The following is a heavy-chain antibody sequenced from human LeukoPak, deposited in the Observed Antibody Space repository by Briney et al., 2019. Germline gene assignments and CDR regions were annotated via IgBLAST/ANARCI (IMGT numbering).Heavy chain of an antibody. D-gene: IGHD5-18*01. CDR3: TRDRGYSYSWYFDS. CDR1: GFTFADYA. J-gene: IGHJ4*02. CDR2: IRSKTYGGTT. Sequence: PGGSLRLSXTTSGFTFADYAMSWVRQAPGKGLEWVGFIRSKTYGGTTEYAASVKGRFTISRDDSKSIAYLQVNSLKSEDTAVYYCTRDRGYSYSWYFDSWGQGTLVTVSS. V-gene: IGHV3-49*04.